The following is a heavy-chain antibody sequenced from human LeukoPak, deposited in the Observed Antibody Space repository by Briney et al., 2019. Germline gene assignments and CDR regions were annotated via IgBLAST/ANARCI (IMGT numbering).Heavy chain of an antibody. V-gene: IGHV1-69*04. Sequence: SSVKVSCKASGGTFSSYAISWVRQAPGQGLEWMGRIIPILGIANYAQKFQGRVTITADKSTSTAYMELSSLRSEDTAVYYCARYGNYYYGMDVWGQGTTVTVSS. J-gene: IGHJ6*02. CDR3: ARYGNYYYGMDV. CDR1: GGTFSSYA. CDR2: IIPILGIA. D-gene: IGHD4-17*01.